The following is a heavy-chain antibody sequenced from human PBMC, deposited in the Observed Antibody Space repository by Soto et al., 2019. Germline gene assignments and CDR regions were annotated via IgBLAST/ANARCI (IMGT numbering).Heavy chain of an antibody. CDR2: IIPIFGTA. J-gene: IGHJ6*02. V-gene: IGHV1-69*12. CDR1: GGTFSSYA. CDR3: ARALGYCISTSCLHGMDV. D-gene: IGHD2-2*01. Sequence: QVQLVQSGAEVKKPGSSVKVSCKASGGTFSSYAISWVRQAPGQGLEWMGGIIPIFGTANYAQKFQGRVTITADETTSTAYMELSSLRSEDTAVYYCARALGYCISTSCLHGMDVWGQGTTVTVSS.